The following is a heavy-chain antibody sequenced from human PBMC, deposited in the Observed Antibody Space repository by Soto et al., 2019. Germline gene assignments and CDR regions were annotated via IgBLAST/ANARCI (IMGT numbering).Heavy chain of an antibody. V-gene: IGHV4-34*01. J-gene: IGHJ6*03. CDR1: CGAFHGYY. D-gene: IGHD3-10*01. Sequence: ASETPSLTRAGYCGAFHGYYWSWVRQPPGEGLEWIVEINHSGSTTYIPSLKSRVTISVDTSKNQFSLKLSSVIAADTAVYYCARAPMVRGEAFYYYYMDVWGKGTTVTVSS. CDR3: ARAPMVRGEAFYYYYMDV. CDR2: INHSGST.